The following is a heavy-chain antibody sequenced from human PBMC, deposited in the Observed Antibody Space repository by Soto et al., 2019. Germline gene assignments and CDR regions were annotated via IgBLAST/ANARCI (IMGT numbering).Heavy chain of an antibody. CDR3: ARGYTGASGSYPRYNWFDP. Sequence: SETLSLTCAVYGGSFSGYYWSWIRQPPGKGLEWIGEINHSGSTNYNPSLKSRVTISVDTSKNQFSLKRSSVTAADTAVYYCARGYTGASGSYPRYNWFDPWGQGTLVTVSS. J-gene: IGHJ5*02. D-gene: IGHD1-26*01. CDR2: INHSGST. CDR1: GGSFSGYY. V-gene: IGHV4-34*01.